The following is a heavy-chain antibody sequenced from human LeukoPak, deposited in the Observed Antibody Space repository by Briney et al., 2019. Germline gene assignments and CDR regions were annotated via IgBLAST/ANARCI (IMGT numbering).Heavy chain of an antibody. Sequence: AETLSLTCTVSGGPITSSNFSWGWMRQPPGKGREWIGSVYYTGSTYYKPSLEGRLTISVDTSKHQSSPKLSSVTAADAAVYNCARNYYDRSGYYIDQCYFDYWGEGALVTVSS. CDR1: GGPITSSNFS. D-gene: IGHD3-22*01. CDR2: VYYTGST. CDR3: ARNYYDRSGYYIDQCYFDY. J-gene: IGHJ4*02. V-gene: IGHV4-39*07.